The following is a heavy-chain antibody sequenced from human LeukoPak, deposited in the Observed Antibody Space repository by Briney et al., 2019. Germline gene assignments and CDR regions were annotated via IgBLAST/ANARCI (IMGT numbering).Heavy chain of an antibody. CDR1: GFTFSSYG. Sequence: GGSLRLSCAASGFTFSSYGMHWVRQAPGTGLEWVAFIRYDGSDKNYADSVKGRFTISRDNSKNTLYLQMNSLRAEDTAVYYCAKDRVHYSGYDYFDPWGQGTLVTVSS. V-gene: IGHV3-30*02. D-gene: IGHD5-12*01. CDR2: IRYDGSDK. CDR3: AKDRVHYSGYDYFDP. J-gene: IGHJ5*02.